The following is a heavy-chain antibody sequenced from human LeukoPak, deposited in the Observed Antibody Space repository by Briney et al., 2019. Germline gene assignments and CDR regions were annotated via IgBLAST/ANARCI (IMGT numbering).Heavy chain of an antibody. CDR2: IYYSGST. V-gene: IGHV4-59*01. CDR3: ARAEWGYFDY. J-gene: IGHJ4*02. CDR1: GGSISSYY. D-gene: IGHD1-26*01. Sequence: SETLSLTCTVSGGSISSYYWSWNRQPPGKGLEWIGYIYYSGSTNYNPSLKSRVTISVDTSKNQFSLKLSSVTAADTAVYYCARAEWGYFDYWGQGTLVTVSS.